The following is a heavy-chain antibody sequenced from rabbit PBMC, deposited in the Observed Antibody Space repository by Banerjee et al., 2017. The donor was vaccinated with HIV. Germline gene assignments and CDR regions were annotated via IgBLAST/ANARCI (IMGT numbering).Heavy chain of an antibody. V-gene: IGHV1S45*01. CDR1: GFTVSSSYW. J-gene: IGHJ4*01. CDR3: ARDVDIGDVAFDL. Sequence: EQLVESGGGLVQPEGSLTLTCTASGFTVSSSYWICWVRQAPGKGLEWIGCISSGGDIDYASWAKGRFTISKTSSTTVDLKMTSLTGADTATYFCARDVDIGDVAFDLWGPGTLVTVS. D-gene: IGHD2-1*01. CDR2: ISSGGDI.